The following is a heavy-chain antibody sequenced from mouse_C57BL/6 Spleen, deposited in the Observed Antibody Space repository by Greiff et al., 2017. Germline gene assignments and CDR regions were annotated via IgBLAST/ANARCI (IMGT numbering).Heavy chain of an antibody. CDR3: ARRYYGSGLCWMDY. J-gene: IGHJ4*01. D-gene: IGHD1-1*01. CDR2: ILPGSGST. Sequence: QVQLKESAAELMKPGASVKLSCKHTCYTFTGYWIEWVKQRPGHGLEWIGEILPGSGSTNYNEKFKGKATSTADTFSNTAYMKLSGLTTEDSAIYYCARRYYGSGLCWMDYWCQGTSVPVSS. V-gene: IGHV1-9*01. CDR1: CYTFTGYW.